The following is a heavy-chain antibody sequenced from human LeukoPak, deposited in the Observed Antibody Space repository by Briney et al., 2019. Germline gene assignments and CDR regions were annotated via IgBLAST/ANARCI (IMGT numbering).Heavy chain of an antibody. CDR2: INSSGSTI. D-gene: IGHD6-19*01. CDR3: ARVVSSGWYYFDY. V-gene: IGHV3-48*03. Sequence: GGSLTLSCAASGFTFSSYEMNWLRQAPGKGLEWVSYINSSGSTIYYADSVKGRFTISRDNAKNSLYLQMSSLRAEDTAVYYCARVVSSGWYYFDYWGQGTLVTVSS. J-gene: IGHJ4*02. CDR1: GFTFSSYE.